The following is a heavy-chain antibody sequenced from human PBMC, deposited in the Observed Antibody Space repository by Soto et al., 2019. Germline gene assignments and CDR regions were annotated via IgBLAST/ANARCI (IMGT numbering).Heavy chain of an antibody. J-gene: IGHJ3*02. CDR2: ISWNSGSM. V-gene: IGHV3-9*01. Sequence: VQLVESGGGLVQPGKSLRLYCAASGFTFHDFAMHWVRQAPGKGLEWVSGISWNSGSMGYADSVNGPVIISRDNAMNSRYLQMNSLRAEDTALYYCAKDKGYNWNDVAAFDIWGQGTMVTVSS. D-gene: IGHD1-20*01. CDR3: AKDKGYNWNDVAAFDI. CDR1: GFTFHDFA.